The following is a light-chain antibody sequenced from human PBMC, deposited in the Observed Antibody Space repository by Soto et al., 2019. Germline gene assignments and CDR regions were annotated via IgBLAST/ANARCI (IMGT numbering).Light chain of an antibody. Sequence: QSALTQPASVSGSPGQSITISCTGTSSDVGDYDYVSWYQQHPGKAPKLLIYEVTNRPSGVSNRFSGSKSGNTASLTISGLHTEDEADYYCSSYASSTTYFFGTGTKLTVL. V-gene: IGLV2-14*01. CDR2: EVT. CDR3: SSYASSTTYF. J-gene: IGLJ1*01. CDR1: SSDVGDYDY.